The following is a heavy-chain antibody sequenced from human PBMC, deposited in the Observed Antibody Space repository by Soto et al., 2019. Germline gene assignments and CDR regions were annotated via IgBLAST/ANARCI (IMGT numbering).Heavy chain of an antibody. CDR2: IYSGHKP. CDR3: ARGQLYRGTYFPFDI. Sequence: GGSLRLSCAVSGFTVSTNYMNWVRQAPGKGLEWVAVIYSGHKPYYTDSVKDRFTISRDNSKNTVYLQMNSLRAEDTALYYCARGQLYRGTYFPFDIWGQGTMVTVS. V-gene: IGHV3-66*01. CDR1: GFTVSTNY. J-gene: IGHJ3*02. D-gene: IGHD1-26*01.